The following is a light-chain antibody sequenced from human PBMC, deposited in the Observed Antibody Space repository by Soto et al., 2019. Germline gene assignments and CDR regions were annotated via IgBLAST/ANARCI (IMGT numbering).Light chain of an antibody. V-gene: IGLV1-44*01. Sequence: QSVLTQPPSASGTPGQRVTISCSGSSSNIGSNTVNWYQQLPGTAPKLLIYNNNQRPSGVPDRFSDSKSGTSASLAISGLQSEDEADYYGAAWDDSLNGLVFGTGTKLTVL. J-gene: IGLJ1*01. CDR2: NNN. CDR3: AAWDDSLNGLV. CDR1: SSNIGSNT.